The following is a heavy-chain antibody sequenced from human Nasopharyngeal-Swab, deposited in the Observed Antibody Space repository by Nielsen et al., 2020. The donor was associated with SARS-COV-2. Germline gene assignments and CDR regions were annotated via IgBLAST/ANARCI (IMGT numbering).Heavy chain of an antibody. J-gene: IGHJ4*02. Sequence: GESLKISCAASGCTFSSFAMSWVRQAPGKGLEWVSMIRGSADTTYYADSVNDRFTISRDNSKNTLYLQMNSLRVEDTAVYYCAKEMGLVGGIANSLFDYWGQGTLVTVSS. CDR3: AKEMGLVGGIANSLFDY. CDR1: GCTFSSFA. V-gene: IGHV3-23*01. D-gene: IGHD3/OR15-3a*01. CDR2: IRGSADTT.